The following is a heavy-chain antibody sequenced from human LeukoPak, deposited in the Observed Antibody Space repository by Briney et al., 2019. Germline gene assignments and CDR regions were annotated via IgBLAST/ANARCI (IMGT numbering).Heavy chain of an antibody. J-gene: IGHJ4*02. D-gene: IGHD4/OR15-4a*01. CDR2: IYSGTI. Sequence: GGSLRLSCAASGFTFTTYAMSWVRQAPGKGLEWVSFIYSGTIHYSDSVKGRFTISRDNSKNTLYLQMNSLRAEDTAVYYCARRAGAYSHPYDYWGQGTLVTVSS. CDR3: ARRAGAYSHPYDY. CDR1: GFTFTTYA. V-gene: IGHV3-23*05.